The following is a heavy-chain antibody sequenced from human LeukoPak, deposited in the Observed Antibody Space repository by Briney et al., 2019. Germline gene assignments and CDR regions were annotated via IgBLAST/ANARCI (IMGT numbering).Heavy chain of an antibody. Sequence: GGSLRLSCAASGFTVSSNYMSWVRQAPGKGLEWVSVIYSGGSTYYADSVKGRFTISRDNSKNTLYLQMNSLRAEDTAVYYCARDRYYRYYFDYWGQGTLVTVSS. D-gene: IGHD3-10*01. CDR2: IYSGGST. V-gene: IGHV3-53*01. J-gene: IGHJ4*02. CDR1: GFTVSSNY. CDR3: ARDRYYRYYFDY.